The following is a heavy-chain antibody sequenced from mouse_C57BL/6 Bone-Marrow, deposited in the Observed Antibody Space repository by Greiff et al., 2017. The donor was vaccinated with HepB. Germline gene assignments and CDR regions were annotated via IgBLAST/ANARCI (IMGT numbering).Heavy chain of an antibody. Sequence: QVQLQQPGAELVKPGASVELSCKASGYTFTSYWMHWVKQRPGQGLEWIGMIHPNSGSTNYNEKFKSKATLTVDKSSSTAYMQLSSLTSEDSAVYYCARFERWLLPLFDYWGQGTTLTVSS. CDR1: GYTFTSYW. V-gene: IGHV1-64*01. CDR2: IHPNSGST. CDR3: ARFERWLLPLFDY. D-gene: IGHD2-3*01. J-gene: IGHJ2*01.